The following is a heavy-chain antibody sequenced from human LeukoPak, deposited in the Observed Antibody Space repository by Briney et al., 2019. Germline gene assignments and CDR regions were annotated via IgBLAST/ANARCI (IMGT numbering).Heavy chain of an antibody. Sequence: ASVKVSCKASGYTFTGYYMHWVRQAPGQGLEWMGWINPNSGGTNYAQKFQGRVTMTRDTSISTAYMELRRLRSDDTAVYYCARGGAYDYVWDDYWGQGTLVTVSS. CDR1: GYTFTGYY. J-gene: IGHJ4*02. CDR2: INPNSGGT. D-gene: IGHD3-16*01. CDR3: ARGGAYDYVWDDY. V-gene: IGHV1-2*02.